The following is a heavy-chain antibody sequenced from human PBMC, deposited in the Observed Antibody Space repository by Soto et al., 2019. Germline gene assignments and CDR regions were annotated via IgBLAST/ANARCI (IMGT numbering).Heavy chain of an antibody. V-gene: IGHV3-9*01. D-gene: IGHD6-13*01. CDR2: ISWNSGSI. Sequence: GGSLRLSCAASGFTFDDYAMHWVRQAPGKGLEWVSGISWNSGSIGYADSVKGRFTISRDNAKNSLYLQMNSLRAEDTALYYCAKDSGSSWQDYWGQGTLVTVSS. J-gene: IGHJ4*02. CDR1: GFTFDDYA. CDR3: AKDSGSSWQDY.